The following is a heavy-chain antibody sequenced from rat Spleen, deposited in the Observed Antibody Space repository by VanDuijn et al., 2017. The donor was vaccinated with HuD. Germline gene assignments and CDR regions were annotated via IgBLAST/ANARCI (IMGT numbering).Heavy chain of an antibody. CDR1: GFTFSDYG. CDR2: ISSGGGDT. D-gene: IGHD1-10*01. Sequence: EVQLVESGGGLVQPGRSLKLSCVASGFTFSDYGMNWIRQAPGKGLEWIASISSGGGDTYYRDSVKGRFTISRDNAKNTQYLQMDSLRSEDTATYYCARGDNNYGWFAYWGQGTLVTVSS. V-gene: IGHV5S13*01. J-gene: IGHJ3*01. CDR3: ARGDNNYGWFAY.